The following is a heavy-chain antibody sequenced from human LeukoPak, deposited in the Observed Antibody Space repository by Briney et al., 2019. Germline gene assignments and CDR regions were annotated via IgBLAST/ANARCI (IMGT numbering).Heavy chain of an antibody. CDR2: ISSSSSYI. CDR1: GFTFSSYS. Sequence: GGSLRLSCAASGFTFSSYSMNWVRQAPGKGLEWVSSISSSSSYIYYADSVKGRFTISRDNAKNSLYPQMNSLRAEDTAVYYCASSYYYDSSGYSDAFDIWGQGTMVTVSS. CDR3: ASSYYYDSSGYSDAFDI. V-gene: IGHV3-21*04. J-gene: IGHJ3*02. D-gene: IGHD3-22*01.